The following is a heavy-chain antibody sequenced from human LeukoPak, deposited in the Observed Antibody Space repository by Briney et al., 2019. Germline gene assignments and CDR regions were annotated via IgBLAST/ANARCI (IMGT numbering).Heavy chain of an antibody. V-gene: IGHV3-7*01. CDR3: ARFETVAAKPFEY. CDR2: INQDGGER. Sequence: GGSLRLSCAASEFTFSRFWMSWVRQAPGKGLEWVANINQDGGERNYVDPVKGRFTISRDNAKNSLYLQMDSLRAEDTAVYYCARFETVAAKPFEYWGQGALVTVSS. D-gene: IGHD6-19*01. J-gene: IGHJ4*02. CDR1: EFTFSRFW.